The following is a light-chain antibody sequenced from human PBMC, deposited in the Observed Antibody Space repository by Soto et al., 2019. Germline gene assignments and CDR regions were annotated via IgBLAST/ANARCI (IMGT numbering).Light chain of an antibody. Sequence: EIVLTQSPATLSLSPGEGATLSCRASQSVGSYLAWYQQKPGQAPRLLIYDTSKRPTGIPARFSGRGSGTDFTLTISSLEPEDFAVYYCQQYGSSGTFGQGTKVDIK. CDR1: QSVGSY. CDR3: QQYGSSGT. CDR2: DTS. V-gene: IGKV3-11*01. J-gene: IGKJ1*01.